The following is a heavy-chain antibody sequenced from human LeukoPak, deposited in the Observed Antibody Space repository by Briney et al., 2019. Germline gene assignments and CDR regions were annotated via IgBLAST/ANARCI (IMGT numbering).Heavy chain of an antibody. V-gene: IGHV4-30-2*01. D-gene: IGHD2-21*02. J-gene: IGHJ4*02. CDR3: ARALVTALDY. CDR1: GGSISSGGYS. CDR2: IYHSGST. Sequence: SQTLSLTCAVSGGSISSGGYSWSWIRQPPGKGLEWIGYIYHSGSTYYNPSLKSRVTISVDRSKSQFSLKLSSVTAADTAVYYCARALVTALDYWGQGTLVTVSS.